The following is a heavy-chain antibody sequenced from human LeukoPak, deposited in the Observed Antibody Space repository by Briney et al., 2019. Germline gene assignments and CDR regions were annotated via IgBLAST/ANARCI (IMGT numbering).Heavy chain of an antibody. J-gene: IGHJ4*02. CDR3: ARDEYYYGSGSYRYDY. Sequence: SETLSLTCTVSGGSVSSYYWSWIRQPAGKGLEWIGRIHTSGSTNYNPSLKSRVTMSVDTSKNQFSLKLRSVTAADTAVYYCARDEYYYGSGSYRYDYWGQGTLVTVSS. CDR1: GGSVSSYY. CDR2: IHTSGST. D-gene: IGHD3-10*01. V-gene: IGHV4-4*07.